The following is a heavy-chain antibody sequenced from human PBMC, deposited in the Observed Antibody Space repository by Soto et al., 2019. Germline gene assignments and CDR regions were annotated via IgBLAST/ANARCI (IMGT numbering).Heavy chain of an antibody. CDR1: GYTFTSYG. D-gene: IGHD2-2*01. J-gene: IGHJ6*02. V-gene: IGHV1-18*01. Sequence: ASVKVSCKASGYTFTSYGISRVRQAPGQGLEWMGRISAYNGNTNYAQKLQGRVTMTTDTSTSTAYMELRSLRSDDTAVYYCARERNIVVVPASYPLYYYYGMDVWGQGTTVTVSS. CDR2: ISAYNGNT. CDR3: ARERNIVVVPASYPLYYYYGMDV.